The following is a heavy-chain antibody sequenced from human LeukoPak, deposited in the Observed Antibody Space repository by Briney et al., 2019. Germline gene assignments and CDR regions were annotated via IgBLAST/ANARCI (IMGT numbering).Heavy chain of an antibody. J-gene: IGHJ4*02. CDR3: ARGSRMSGVRGVTFDY. D-gene: IGHD3-10*01. V-gene: IGHV1-8*01. Sequence: ASVTVSCKASGYTFTSYDINWVRQAPGQGLEWMGWMNPNSGNTDYAQKFQGRVTMTRNTSITTAYMELSSLRSEDTAVYYCARGSRMSGVRGVTFDYWGQGALVTVSS. CDR2: MNPNSGNT. CDR1: GYTFTSYD.